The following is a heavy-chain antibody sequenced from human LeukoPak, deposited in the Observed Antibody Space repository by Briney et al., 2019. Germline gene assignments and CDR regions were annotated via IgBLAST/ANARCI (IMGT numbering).Heavy chain of an antibody. D-gene: IGHD3-10*01. CDR2: IRYDGSNK. J-gene: IGHJ4*02. CDR1: GFTFSSYG. Sequence: QPGGSLRLSCAASGFTFSSYGMHWVRQAPGKGLEWVAFIRYDGSNKYYADSVKGRFTISRDNSKNTLYLQMNSLRAEDTAVYYCAKGLYYGSGSYHKLDYWGQGTLVTVSS. CDR3: AKGLYYGSGSYHKLDY. V-gene: IGHV3-30*02.